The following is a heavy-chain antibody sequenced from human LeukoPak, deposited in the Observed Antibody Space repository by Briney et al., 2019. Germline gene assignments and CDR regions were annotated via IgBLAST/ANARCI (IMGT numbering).Heavy chain of an antibody. CDR2: IYYSGST. Sequence: SETLSPTCTVSGGSISTYYWSWIRQPPGKGLEWLGYIYYSGSTSYNPSLKSRVTISVDTSKNQFSLKLSSVTAADTAVYYCARERGPKTYYYDSSGTSAFDIWGQGTMVTVSS. CDR1: GGSISTYY. V-gene: IGHV4-59*01. J-gene: IGHJ3*02. D-gene: IGHD3-22*01. CDR3: ARERGPKTYYYDSSGTSAFDI.